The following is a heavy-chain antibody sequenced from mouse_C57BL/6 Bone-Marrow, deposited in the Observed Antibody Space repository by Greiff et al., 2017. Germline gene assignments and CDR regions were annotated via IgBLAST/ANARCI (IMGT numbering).Heavy chain of an antibody. CDR1: GYTFTSYW. CDR3: ARNYGSNCYFHV. J-gene: IGHJ1*03. D-gene: IGHD1-1*01. CDR2: IHPNSGST. Sequence: QVQLQQSGAELVKPGASVKLSCKASGYTFTSYWMHWVKQRPGQGLEWIGMIHPNSGSTNYNEKFKSKATLTVDKSSSTAYMQLSSLTSEDSAVYYCARNYGSNCYFHVRRTSTTDTAS. V-gene: IGHV1-64*01.